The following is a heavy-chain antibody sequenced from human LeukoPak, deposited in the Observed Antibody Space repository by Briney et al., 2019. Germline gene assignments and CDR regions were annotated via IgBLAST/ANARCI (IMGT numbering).Heavy chain of an antibody. CDR1: GFTFSSYS. V-gene: IGHV3-48*04. J-gene: IGHJ3*02. CDR2: ISSSSSTI. CDR3: ARPNMDYYDSSGPYDAFDI. Sequence: GGSLRLSCAASGFTFSSYSMNWVRQAPGKGLEWVSYISSSSSTIYYADSVKGRFTISRDNAKNSLYLQMNSLRAEDTAVYYCARPNMDYYDSSGPYDAFDIWGQGTMVTVSS. D-gene: IGHD3-22*01.